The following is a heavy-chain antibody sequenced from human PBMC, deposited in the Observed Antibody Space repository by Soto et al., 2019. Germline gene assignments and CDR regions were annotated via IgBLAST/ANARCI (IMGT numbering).Heavy chain of an antibody. CDR2: IFSDGTNK. CDR1: GFTLSTYD. Sequence: QVQLVESGGGVVQPGTSLRLSCAASGFTLSTYDMHWVRQAPDKGLEWVAVIFSDGTNKYYADSVKGRFTISRDNSKNTLYLQMNSLRAEDTAVYYCAQESDAFDIWGQGTMVTVSS. J-gene: IGHJ3*02. V-gene: IGHV3-30*18. CDR3: AQESDAFDI.